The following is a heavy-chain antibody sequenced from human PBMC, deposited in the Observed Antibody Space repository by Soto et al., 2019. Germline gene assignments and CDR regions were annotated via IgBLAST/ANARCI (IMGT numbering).Heavy chain of an antibody. D-gene: IGHD2-15*01. CDR1: GYTFTGHP. CDR3: AKDGRECSGGSCPQGQ. Sequence: QVQLEQSGAEVKTPGASVKVSCKTSGYTFTGHPIHWVRQAPGQGLEWMGCINPISGGTKYREKFQGRVSKTRDKSSSTAYMELSSLTSDDWAVYYCAKDGRECSGGSCPQGQWGQGPLVTVSS. J-gene: IGHJ4*02. CDR2: INPISGGT. V-gene: IGHV1-2*02.